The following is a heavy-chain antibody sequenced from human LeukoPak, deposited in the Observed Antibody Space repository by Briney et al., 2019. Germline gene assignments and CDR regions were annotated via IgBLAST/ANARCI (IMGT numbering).Heavy chain of an antibody. V-gene: IGHV1-46*01. CDR1: GYTFTSYY. CDR2: INPSGGST. Sequence: ASVKVSCKASGYTFTSYYMHWVRQAPGQGLEWMGIINPSGGSTSYAQKFQGRVTMTRDTSTSTVYMELSSLRAEDTAVYYCARPIVVVPAAIGNWFDPWGQGTLVTVSS. D-gene: IGHD2-2*02. CDR3: ARPIVVVPAAIGNWFDP. J-gene: IGHJ5*02.